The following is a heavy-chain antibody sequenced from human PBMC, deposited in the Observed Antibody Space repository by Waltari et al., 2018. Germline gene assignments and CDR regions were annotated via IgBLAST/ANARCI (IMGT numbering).Heavy chain of an antibody. CDR2: INPNSGGT. J-gene: IGHJ3*02. CDR3: ARDDVVQGVIWSDAFDI. Sequence: QVQLVQSGAEVKKPGASVKVSCKASGYTFTGYYMHWVRQAPGQGLEWMGRINPNSGGTNYAQKFQGRVTMTRDTSISTAYMELSRLRSDDTAVYYCARDDVVQGVIWSDAFDIWGQGTMVTVSS. D-gene: IGHD3-10*01. CDR1: GYTFTGYY. V-gene: IGHV1-2*06.